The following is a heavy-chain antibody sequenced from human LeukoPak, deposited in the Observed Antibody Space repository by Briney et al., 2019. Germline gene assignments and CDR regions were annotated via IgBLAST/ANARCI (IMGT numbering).Heavy chain of an antibody. J-gene: IGHJ4*02. D-gene: IGHD5-18*01. CDR3: ASEYSYGYVPHLQYY. CDR1: GGSISSSSYY. Sequence: SETLSLTCTVSGGSISSSSYYWGWIRQPPGKGLEWIGSIYYSGSTYYNPSLKSRVTISVDTSKNQFSLKLNSVTAADTAVYYCASEYSYGYVPHLQYYWGQGTLVTVSS. CDR2: IYYSGST. V-gene: IGHV4-39*01.